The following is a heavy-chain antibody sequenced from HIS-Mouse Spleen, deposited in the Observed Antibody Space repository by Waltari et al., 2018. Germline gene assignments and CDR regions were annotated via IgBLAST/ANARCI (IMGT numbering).Heavy chain of an antibody. CDR2: IHYSGST. CDR3: ARSPYYDFWSGYSDNWFDP. J-gene: IGHJ5*02. CDR1: GGSIRSGGYY. Sequence: QVQLQESGPGLVTHSQTLSLTCTVSGGSIRSGGYYWRWIRQHPGTGLEWIGYIHYSGSTYYNPSLKSRVTISVDTSKNQFSLKLSSVTAADTAVYYCARSPYYDFWSGYSDNWFDPWGQGTLVTVSS. D-gene: IGHD3-3*01. V-gene: IGHV4-31*03.